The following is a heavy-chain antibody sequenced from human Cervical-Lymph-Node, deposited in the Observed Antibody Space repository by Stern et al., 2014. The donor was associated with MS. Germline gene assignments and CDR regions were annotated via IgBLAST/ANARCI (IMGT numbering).Heavy chain of an antibody. CDR3: VRALGSSSFRYWFDP. CDR2: IYHAGTT. D-gene: IGHD6-13*01. J-gene: IGHJ5*02. CDR1: GDSISSSNW. V-gene: IGHV4-4*02. Sequence: MQLVESGPGLVKPSGTLSLTCAVSGDSISSSNWWSWVRQSPGKGLEWVGDIYHAGTTNYNSTLKSRLTISADNSKNQFSLKLTSVTAADTAVYYCVRALGSSSFRYWFDPWGQGTLVIVSS.